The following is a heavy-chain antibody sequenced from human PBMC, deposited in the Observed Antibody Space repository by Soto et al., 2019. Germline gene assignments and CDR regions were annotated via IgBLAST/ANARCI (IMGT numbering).Heavy chain of an antibody. CDR3: ATDVLQAWGQDYYYGMDV. J-gene: IGHJ6*02. CDR2: LSGSGGIT. D-gene: IGHD7-27*01. CDR1: AFTFSDYA. Sequence: EQLLESGGGLVQPGVSLRLSCAASAFTFSDYAMTWVRQAPGKGLEWVSALSGSGGITYYADSVKGRFTITRDNSTNTLYLQMNSLRAEHTAVSYCATDVLQAWGQDYYYGMDVWGQGTTVTVSS. V-gene: IGHV3-23*01.